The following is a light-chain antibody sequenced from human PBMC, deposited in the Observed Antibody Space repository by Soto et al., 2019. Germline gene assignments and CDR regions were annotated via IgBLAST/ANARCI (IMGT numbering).Light chain of an antibody. CDR2: SAS. CDR3: QQANSFPLT. V-gene: IGKV1-12*01. Sequence: DIQMTQSPSSVSAYIGDTVTITCRASQDINVYLNWYQQKPGEVPKLLIYSASSLHSGVPSRFTGSGSETDFTLTISSLQPEDFATYYCQQANSFPLTFGGGTKVDIK. CDR1: QDINVY. J-gene: IGKJ4*01.